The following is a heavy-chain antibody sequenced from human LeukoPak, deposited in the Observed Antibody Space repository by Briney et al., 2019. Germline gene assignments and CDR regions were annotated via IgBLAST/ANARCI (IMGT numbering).Heavy chain of an antibody. CDR2: MKEDGREK. V-gene: IGHV3-7*01. J-gene: IGHJ3*02. CDR1: GLTFSRSW. CDR3: ARLRAFDI. Sequence: RGSLRLSCAASGLTFSRSWISWVRPAPGKGLEWVANMKEDGREKSYVDTVKGRFTISRDNAKNSLYRHMKPLMAEATAACECARLRAFDICGQRTMVTVSS. D-gene: IGHD6-6*01.